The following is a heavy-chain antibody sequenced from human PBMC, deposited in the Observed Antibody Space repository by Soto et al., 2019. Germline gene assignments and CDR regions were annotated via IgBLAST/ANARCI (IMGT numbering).Heavy chain of an antibody. Sequence: QVQLVQSGAEVKKPGASVKVSCKVSGYTLTELSMHWVRQAPGKGLEWMGGFDPEDGETIYAQKFQGRVTMTEDTSTDTAYMELGSLRSEDTAVYYCATALHCSGGSCYLNFDYWGQGTLVTVSS. CDR1: GYTLTELS. J-gene: IGHJ4*02. V-gene: IGHV1-24*01. CDR3: ATALHCSGGSCYLNFDY. CDR2: FDPEDGET. D-gene: IGHD2-15*01.